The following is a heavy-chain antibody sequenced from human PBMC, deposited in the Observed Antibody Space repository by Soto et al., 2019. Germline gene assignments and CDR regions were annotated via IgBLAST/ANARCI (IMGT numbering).Heavy chain of an antibody. D-gene: IGHD2-21*01. V-gene: IGHV1-8*01. CDR3: ARTDCDLDV. Sequence: QVQLVQSGAEVKKPGASVKVSCKASGYTFSSYDINWGRQATGQGLEWMGWMNPKSGHTGSAQKFQGRVTMTRDTSISTAYMELSSLRSEDTAIYYCARTDCDLDVWGQGTTVTVSS. J-gene: IGHJ6*02. CDR1: GYTFSSYD. CDR2: MNPKSGHT.